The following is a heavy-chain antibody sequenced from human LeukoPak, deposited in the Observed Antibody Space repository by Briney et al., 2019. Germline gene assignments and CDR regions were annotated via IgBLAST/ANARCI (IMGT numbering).Heavy chain of an antibody. CDR1: GFTFSSYA. CDR3: AKEPIAMMRGAPFAY. CDR2: ISGSGGST. D-gene: IGHD3-10*01. V-gene: IGHV3-23*01. Sequence: GGSLRLSCASSGFTFSSYAMNWVRQAPGKGLEWVSVISGSGGSTYYADSVKGRFTISIDNSKNPLYLQMISVRAEDTAVYYCAKEPIAMMRGAPFAYWGQGDLVTVSS. J-gene: IGHJ4*02.